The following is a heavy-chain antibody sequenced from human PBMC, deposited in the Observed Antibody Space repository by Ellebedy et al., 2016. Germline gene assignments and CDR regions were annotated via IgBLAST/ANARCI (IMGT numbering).Heavy chain of an antibody. D-gene: IGHD1-1*01. Sequence: GESLKISXAASGFTFSSYSMNWVRQAPGKGLEWVSSISSSSSYIYYADSVKGRFTISRDNAKNSLYLQMNSLRAEDTAVYYCARDHNWNDEPLGMDVWGQGTTVTVSS. CDR2: ISSSSSYI. CDR3: ARDHNWNDEPLGMDV. CDR1: GFTFSSYS. J-gene: IGHJ6*02. V-gene: IGHV3-21*01.